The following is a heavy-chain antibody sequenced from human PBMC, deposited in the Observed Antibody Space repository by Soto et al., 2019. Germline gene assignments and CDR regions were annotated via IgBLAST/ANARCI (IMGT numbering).Heavy chain of an antibody. D-gene: IGHD1-1*01. CDR2: VTNSGSNT. CDR3: AKDLAPTATGVSFDI. CDR1: GFTFSTYA. J-gene: IGHJ3*02. V-gene: IGHV3-23*01. Sequence: EVQLLESGGGLVQPGGSLRLSCAASGFTFSTYAMTWVRQAPGKGLEWVSSVTNSGSNTYHADSVKGRFTISRDNSKNMLFLQMSSLRAEDTALYYCAKDLAPTATGVSFDIWGQGTMVTVSS.